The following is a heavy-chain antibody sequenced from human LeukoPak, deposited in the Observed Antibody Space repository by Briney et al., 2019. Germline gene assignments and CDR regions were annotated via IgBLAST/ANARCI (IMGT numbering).Heavy chain of an antibody. CDR2: IIPIFGTA. Sequence: SVKVSCKASGGTFSSYAISWVRQAPGQGLEWMGGIIPIFGTANYAQKFQGRVTITADKSTSTAYMELSSLRSEDTAVYYCASQTATRSYYYYYYGMDVWGKGTTVTVSS. V-gene: IGHV1-69*06. CDR3: ASQTATRSYYYYYYGMDV. J-gene: IGHJ6*04. CDR1: GGTFSSYA.